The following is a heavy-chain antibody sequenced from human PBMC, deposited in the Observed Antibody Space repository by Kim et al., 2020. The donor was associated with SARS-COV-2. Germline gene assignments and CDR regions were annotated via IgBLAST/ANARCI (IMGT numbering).Heavy chain of an antibody. Sequence: GGSLRLSCAASRFSIISYSMSWVRQAPGAGLVWVSRINSNGATTNSGDSVKGRFTISRDSSNNTLYLQMNSLRAEDTGVYYCVRLRCTCDYYYFDYWGQG. D-gene: IGHD4-17*01. CDR1: RFSIISYS. V-gene: IGHV3-74*01. J-gene: IGHJ4*02. CDR3: VRLRCTCDYYYFDY. CDR2: INSNGATT.